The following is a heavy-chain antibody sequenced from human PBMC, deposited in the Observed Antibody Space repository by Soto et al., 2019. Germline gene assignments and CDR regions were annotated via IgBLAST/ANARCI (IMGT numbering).Heavy chain of an antibody. J-gene: IGHJ4*02. CDR3: AEDSYYHDSTGYYIFDY. V-gene: IGHV3-30*18. CDR2: ISYDGSNE. D-gene: IGHD3-22*01. CDR1: GLTFSNYG. Sequence: QVQLVESGGGVVQPGGSLRLSCAASGLTFSNYGMHWVRQAPGKGLEWVAHISYDGSNEHYVDSVKGRFTISRDNSKNTLYLQMTSLRDEDTAVYYCAEDSYYHDSTGYYIFDYWGQGTLVTVSS.